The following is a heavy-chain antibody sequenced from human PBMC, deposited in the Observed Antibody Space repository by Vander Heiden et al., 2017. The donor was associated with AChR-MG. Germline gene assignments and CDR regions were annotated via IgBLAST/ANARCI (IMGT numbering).Heavy chain of an antibody. CDR1: GFTFDDYA. V-gene: IGHV3-9*01. CDR3: AKVGYYDSSGYSARTYYYGMDV. D-gene: IGHD3-22*01. J-gene: IGHJ6*02. CDR2: ISWNSGSI. Sequence: EVQLVESGGGLVQPGRSLRLSCAASGFTFDDYALHWARQPPGKVLRWVSGISWNSGSIGYADSVKGRFTISRDNAKNSLYLQMNSLRAEDTALYYCAKVGYYDSSGYSARTYYYGMDVWGQGTTVTVSS.